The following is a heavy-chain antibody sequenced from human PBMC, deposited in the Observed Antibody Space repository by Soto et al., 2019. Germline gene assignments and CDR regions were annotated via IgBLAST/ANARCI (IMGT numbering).Heavy chain of an antibody. V-gene: IGHV3-23*01. Sequence: EVQLLESGGGLVQPGGSLRLSCAASGFTFSSYAMSWVRQAPGKGLEWVSAISGSGGSTYYADSVKGRFTISRDNSKNTLYLQMNSLRAEDTAVYYCASEKEYYCDSSGYPVDYWGQGTLVTVSS. D-gene: IGHD3-22*01. CDR3: ASEKEYYCDSSGYPVDY. CDR1: GFTFSSYA. CDR2: ISGSGGST. J-gene: IGHJ4*02.